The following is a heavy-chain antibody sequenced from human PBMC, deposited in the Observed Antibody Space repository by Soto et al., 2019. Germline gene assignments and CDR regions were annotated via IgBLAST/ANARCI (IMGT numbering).Heavy chain of an antibody. CDR1: GGSISSYY. CDR2: IYYSGST. CDR3: ARDDEESGIDY. Sequence: TSETLSLTCTVSGGSISSYYWSWIRQPPGKGLEWIGYIYYSGSTNYNPSPKSRVTISVDTSKNQFSLKLSSVTAADTAVYYCARDDEESGIDYWGQGTLVTVSS. D-gene: IGHD3-10*01. V-gene: IGHV4-59*01. J-gene: IGHJ4*02.